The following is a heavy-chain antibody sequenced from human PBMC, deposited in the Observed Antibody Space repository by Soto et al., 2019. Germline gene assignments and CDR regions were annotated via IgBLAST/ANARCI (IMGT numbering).Heavy chain of an antibody. J-gene: IGHJ5*02. Sequence: PGGSLRLSCAASGFTFSSYEMNWVRQAPGKGLEWVSYISSSGRTIYYAESVKGRFTISRDNAQKSLYLQMNSLRAEDTAVYYCARVAPELDLPSFGPWGQRPLFPTSS. CDR1: GFTFSSYE. CDR2: ISSSGRTI. CDR3: ARVAPELDLPSFGP. V-gene: IGHV3-48*03. D-gene: IGHD1-7*01.